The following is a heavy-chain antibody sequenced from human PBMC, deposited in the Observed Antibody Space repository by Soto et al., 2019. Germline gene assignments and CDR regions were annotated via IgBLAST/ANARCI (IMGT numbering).Heavy chain of an antibody. V-gene: IGHV3-23*01. D-gene: IGHD1-1*01. J-gene: IGHJ4*02. CDR1: GFTFSNYA. Sequence: EVQLLESGGGLVQHGGSLRLSWAASGFTFSNYAMSWVRQVPGKGLEWVSGISGSGSTTYYADSVKGRFTISRDNSRNTLYVQLNSPRAEDTAVYYCAKERTKDDSGDNFFGYWGQGTLVTVSS. CDR2: ISGSGSTT. CDR3: AKERTKDDSGDNFFGY.